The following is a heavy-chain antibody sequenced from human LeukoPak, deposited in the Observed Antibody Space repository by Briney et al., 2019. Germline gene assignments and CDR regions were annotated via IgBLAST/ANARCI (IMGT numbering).Heavy chain of an antibody. V-gene: IGHV3-21*01. CDR2: ISSSSKYI. Sequence: PGGSLRLSCAASGFTFSSYSMIWVRQAPGKGLEWVSSISSSSKYIYYADSVRGRFTISRDDAKNSLYMEINSLRDEDTAVYYCARAPLYGNYLDYWGQGTLVTVSS. CDR3: ARAPLYGNYLDY. CDR1: GFTFSSYS. D-gene: IGHD4-17*01. J-gene: IGHJ4*02.